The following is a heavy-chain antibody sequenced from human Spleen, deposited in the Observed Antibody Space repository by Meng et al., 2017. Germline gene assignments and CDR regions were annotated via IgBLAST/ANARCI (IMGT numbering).Heavy chain of an antibody. CDR3: KTYPGGGGGLGS. Sequence: QVQLQQSGPGLVKPSQTLSLTCTVSGDSISSDYFWSWIRQPPGKGLEWIGYIYRGGNTDYTPPLRSRVTISVDPSKNLFPLKRSFVPAADPAVFFCKTYPGGGGGLGSWGQGTLVTVSS. J-gene: IGHJ5*02. CDR2: IYRGGNT. CDR1: GDSISSDYF. V-gene: IGHV4-30-4*01. D-gene: IGHD3-16*01.